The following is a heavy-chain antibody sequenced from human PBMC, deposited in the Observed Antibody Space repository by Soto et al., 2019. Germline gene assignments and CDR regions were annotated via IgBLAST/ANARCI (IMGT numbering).Heavy chain of an antibody. V-gene: IGHV1-24*01. CDR1: GYTLTGLS. D-gene: IGHD2-8*01. Sequence: ASVKVSCKVSGYTLTGLSMHWVRQAPGKGLEWMGGFDPEDGETIYAQKFQGRVTMTEDTSTDTAYMELSSLRSEDTAVYYCAKDSMVCAVGAFDNWGQGTMVTVSS. J-gene: IGHJ3*02. CDR2: FDPEDGET. CDR3: AKDSMVCAVGAFDN.